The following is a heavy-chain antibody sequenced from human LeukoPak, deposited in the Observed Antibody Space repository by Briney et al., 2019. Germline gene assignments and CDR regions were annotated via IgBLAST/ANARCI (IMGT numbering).Heavy chain of an antibody. Sequence: GGSLRLSCAASGFTFSTYGITWVRQAPGKGLEWVSSISSSNSYIYYADSVKGRFTISRDNAKNSLYLQMNSLRAEDTAVYYCARGRARWELLRDFDYWGQGTLVTVSS. CDR2: ISSSNSYI. J-gene: IGHJ4*02. D-gene: IGHD1-26*01. CDR1: GFTFSTYG. CDR3: ARGRARWELLRDFDY. V-gene: IGHV3-21*01.